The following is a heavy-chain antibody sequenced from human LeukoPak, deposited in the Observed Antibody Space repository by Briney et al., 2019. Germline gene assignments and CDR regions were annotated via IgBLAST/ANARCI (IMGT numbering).Heavy chain of an antibody. Sequence: ASVKVSCKASGYTFTSYDISWVRQTPGQGLEWMGWITPYNGNTHYAQKLQGRVTMTTDISTNTAYMELRSLRSDDTAVYYCARERWSEPMFDYWGQGTLVTVSS. D-gene: IGHD1-14*01. CDR2: ITPYNGNT. CDR3: ARERWSEPMFDY. CDR1: GYTFTSYD. J-gene: IGHJ4*02. V-gene: IGHV1-18*01.